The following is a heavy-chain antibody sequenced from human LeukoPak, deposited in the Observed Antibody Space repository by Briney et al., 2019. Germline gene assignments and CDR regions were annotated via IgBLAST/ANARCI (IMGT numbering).Heavy chain of an antibody. Sequence: SVKVSCKASGFTFTSSAVQWVRQARGQRLEWIGWIVVGSGNTNYAQKFQERVTITRDMSTSTAYMELSSLRSEDTAVYYCAVYSSSTSCYLLDWGQGTLVTVSS. V-gene: IGHV1-58*01. CDR1: GFTFTSSA. D-gene: IGHD2-2*01. CDR3: AVYSSSTSCYLLD. J-gene: IGHJ4*02. CDR2: IVVGSGNT.